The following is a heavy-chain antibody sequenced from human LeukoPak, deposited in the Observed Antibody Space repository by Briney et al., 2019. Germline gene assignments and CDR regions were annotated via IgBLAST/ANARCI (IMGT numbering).Heavy chain of an antibody. CDR1: GFTFSSYA. V-gene: IGHV3-48*04. Sequence: PGGSLRLSCAASGFTFSSYAMHWVRQAPGKGLEWVSYIISSSSTIYYADSVKGRFTISRDNAKNSLYLQMNSLRAEDTAVYYCARVGRKQWLAYYYYYYMDVWGKGTTVTVSS. CDR2: IISSSSTI. D-gene: IGHD6-19*01. J-gene: IGHJ6*03. CDR3: ARVGRKQWLAYYYYYYMDV.